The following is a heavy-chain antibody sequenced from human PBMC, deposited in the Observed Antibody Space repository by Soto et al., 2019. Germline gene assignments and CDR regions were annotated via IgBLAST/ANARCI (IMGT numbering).Heavy chain of an antibody. V-gene: IGHV4-39*01. Sequence: PSETLSLTCTVSGGSISSSSYYWGWSRQPPGKGLEWIGSIYYSGSTYYKPSLKSRVTISVDTSKNQFSLKLSSVTAADTAVYYCARIYSSTWTPSYYYYSGMDVWGQGTTVTVSS. D-gene: IGHD6-13*01. CDR2: IYYSGST. CDR3: ARIYSSTWTPSYYYYSGMDV. CDR1: GGSISSSSYY. J-gene: IGHJ6*02.